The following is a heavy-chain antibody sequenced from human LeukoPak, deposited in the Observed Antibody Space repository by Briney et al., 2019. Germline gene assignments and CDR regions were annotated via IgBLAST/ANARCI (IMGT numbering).Heavy chain of an antibody. CDR3: ARVGHTSAWYYFEY. Sequence: SGGSLRLSCAASGFMFSSYAMNWVRQAPGKGLEWVSLISYDGNNKYYADSVKGRFTISRDNSKNTLYLQLNSLRAEDTAVYYCARVGHTSAWYYFEYWGQGTLVTVSS. J-gene: IGHJ4*02. CDR1: GFMFSSYA. D-gene: IGHD2-2*01. CDR2: ISYDGNNK. V-gene: IGHV3-30-3*01.